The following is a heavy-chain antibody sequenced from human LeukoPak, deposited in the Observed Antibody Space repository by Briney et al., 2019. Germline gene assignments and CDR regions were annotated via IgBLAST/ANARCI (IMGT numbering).Heavy chain of an antibody. D-gene: IGHD5-12*01. V-gene: IGHV3-7*01. CDR1: GFTFSSYW. J-gene: IGHJ3*02. CDR3: GREKRWLHSRGDAFDI. Sequence: SGGSLRLSCAASGFTFSSYWMSWVRQAPGKGLEWVANIKQDGSEKYYVDSVKGRLTISGDNAKNSPYRQMNSLRAEDTAVYYCGREKRWLHSRGDAFDIWGQGTMVTVSS. CDR2: IKQDGSEK.